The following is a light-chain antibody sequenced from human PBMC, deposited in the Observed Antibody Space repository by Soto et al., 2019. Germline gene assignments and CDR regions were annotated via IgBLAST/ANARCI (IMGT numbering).Light chain of an antibody. V-gene: IGKV1-39*01. CDR1: QSFSNY. CDR2: SAT. Sequence: DIQMTQSPSSVYASVGDRITITCRTSQSFSNYLTWYQHKPGKAAKLLIYSATVLQSGVTSRFSGSGSGTDFTLTISRLQPEDSATYYCQQTYTIPWTVGQGTKVEIK. J-gene: IGKJ1*01. CDR3: QQTYTIPWT.